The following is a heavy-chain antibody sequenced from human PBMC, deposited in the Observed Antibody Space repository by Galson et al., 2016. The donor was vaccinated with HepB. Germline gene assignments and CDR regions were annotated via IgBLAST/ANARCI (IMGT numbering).Heavy chain of an antibody. CDR1: EFRFSDYR. CDR3: ARGQGGFEGFVH. Sequence: SLRLSCAGSEFRFSDYRMNWFRRAPGKGLEWISSLDGSGTWQHSPESLKGRFTISSDNGENTLFLQMNSLTPQDTAVYYCARGQGGFEGFVHWGQGTLVTVS. V-gene: IGHV3-21*01. CDR2: LDGSGTWQ. J-gene: IGHJ5*02. D-gene: IGHD3-10*01.